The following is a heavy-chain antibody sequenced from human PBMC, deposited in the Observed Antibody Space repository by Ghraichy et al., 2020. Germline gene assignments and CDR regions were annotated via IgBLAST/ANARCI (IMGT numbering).Heavy chain of an antibody. Sequence: GGSLRLSCAVSGFTFTRVWMSWVRQAPGKGLEWEANIRDDGGEKFDAESGRGRFTISRDNVQNLVFLQMDSLRVEDPAMYYCERDKNDYDWGSVRPTFEFNGSDPWAQGARVTVS. CDR1: GFTFTRVW. D-gene: IGHD3-16*01. CDR2: IRDDGGEK. V-gene: IGHV3-7*01. J-gene: IGHJ5*02. CDR3: ERDKNDYDWGSVRPTFEFNGSDP.